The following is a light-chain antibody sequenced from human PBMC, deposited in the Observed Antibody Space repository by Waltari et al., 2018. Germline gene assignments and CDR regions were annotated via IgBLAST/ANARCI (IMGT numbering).Light chain of an antibody. CDR3: QQSYSPPFT. CDR2: AAS. CDR1: QSINTY. J-gene: IGKJ2*01. V-gene: IGKV1-39*01. Sequence: DIQMTQSPSSLSASVGDRVTITCRTGQSINTYLNWYQQKPGKAPRFLIYAASTLLSGGPSRFSGSGSWTYFTLTINGLQAEDSATYYCQQSYSPPFTFGQGTSLEI.